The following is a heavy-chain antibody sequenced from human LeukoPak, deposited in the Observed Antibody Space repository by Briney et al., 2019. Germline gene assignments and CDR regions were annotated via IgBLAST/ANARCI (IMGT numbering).Heavy chain of an antibody. CDR1: GYTFIAYH. Sequence: SVKVSCKASGYTFIAYHIHRVRQAPGQGLEWMGGIIPIFGTANYAQKFQGRATITADESTSTAYMELSSLRSEDTAVYYCACHTAQQLVQQVGYYMDVWGKGTTVTISS. D-gene: IGHD6-13*01. J-gene: IGHJ6*03. V-gene: IGHV1-69*13. CDR2: IIPIFGTA. CDR3: ACHTAQQLVQQVGYYMDV.